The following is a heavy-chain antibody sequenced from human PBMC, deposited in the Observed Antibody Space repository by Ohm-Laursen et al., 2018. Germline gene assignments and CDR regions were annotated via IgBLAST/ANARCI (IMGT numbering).Heavy chain of an antibody. CDR3: AKTRYFSRGSCDFDY. D-gene: IGHD2-15*01. CDR1: GFTFSSYA. J-gene: IGHJ4*02. V-gene: IGHV3-23*01. CDR2: LSGSGHDT. Sequence: SLRLSCTASGFTFSSYAMSWVRQAPEKGLEWVSGLSGSGHDTYYTDSVKGRFTISRDNSKNTLYLQMNGLRAEDTAVYYCAKTRYFSRGSCDFDYWGQGTLVPVSS.